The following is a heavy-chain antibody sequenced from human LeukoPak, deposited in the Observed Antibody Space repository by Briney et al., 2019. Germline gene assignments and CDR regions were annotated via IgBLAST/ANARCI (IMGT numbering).Heavy chain of an antibody. D-gene: IGHD3-22*01. J-gene: IGHJ4*02. CDR2: IRSRAYGGTT. V-gene: IGHV3-49*04. CDR3: TRGFYYDSSGYYPY. CDR1: GFTFSSYS. Sequence: GGSLRLSCAASGFTFSSYSMNWVRQAPGKGLEGVGFIRSRAYGGTTEYAASVKGRFTISRDDSKSIAYLQMNSLKTEDTAVYYCTRGFYYDSSGYYPYWGQGTLVAVSS.